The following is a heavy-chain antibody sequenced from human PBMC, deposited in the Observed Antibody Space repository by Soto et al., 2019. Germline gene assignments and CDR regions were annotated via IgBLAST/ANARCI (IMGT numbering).Heavy chain of an antibody. Sequence: GGSLRLSCAASGFTFSSYGMHWVRQAPGKGLEWVAVIWYDGSNKYYADSVKGRFTISRDNSKNTLYLQMNSLRAEDTAVYYCARDITIFGVVIINFFDYWGQGTLVTVSS. CDR2: IWYDGSNK. V-gene: IGHV3-33*01. CDR1: GFTFSSYG. CDR3: ARDITIFGVVIINFFDY. J-gene: IGHJ4*02. D-gene: IGHD3-3*01.